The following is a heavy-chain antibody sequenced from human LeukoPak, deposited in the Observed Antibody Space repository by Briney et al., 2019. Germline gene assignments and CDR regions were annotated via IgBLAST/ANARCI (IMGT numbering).Heavy chain of an antibody. CDR1: GFTFSSYA. D-gene: IGHD3-22*01. CDR3: AKTRYYYDSSGYYYAYYFDY. V-gene: IGHV3-23*01. J-gene: IGHJ4*02. Sequence: GGSLRLSCAASGFTFSSYAMSWVRQAPGKGLEWVSAISGSGGSTYYADSVKGRFTISRDYSKNTLYLQMNSLRAEDTAVYYCAKTRYYYDSSGYYYAYYFDYWGQGTLVTVSS. CDR2: ISGSGGST.